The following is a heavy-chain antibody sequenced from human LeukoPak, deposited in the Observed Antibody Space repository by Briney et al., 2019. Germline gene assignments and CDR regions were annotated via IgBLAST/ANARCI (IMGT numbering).Heavy chain of an antibody. V-gene: IGHV1-18*04. D-gene: IGHD3-9*01. CDR2: ISAYNGNT. Sequence: ASVKVSCKASGYTFTSYGISWVRQAPGQGLEWMGWISAYNGNTNYAQKLQGRVTMTTDTSTSTAYMELRSLRSDDTAVYYCARDHYDILTGYYPDYWGQGTLATVSS. J-gene: IGHJ4*02. CDR1: GYTFTSYG. CDR3: ARDHYDILTGYYPDY.